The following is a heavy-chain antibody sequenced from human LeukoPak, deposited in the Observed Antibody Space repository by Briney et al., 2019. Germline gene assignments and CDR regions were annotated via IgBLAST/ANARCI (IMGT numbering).Heavy chain of an antibody. CDR2: ISYDGSNK. D-gene: IGHD6-13*01. Sequence: GGSLRLSCAASGFTFSSYEMNWVRQAPGKGLEWVAVISYDGSNKYYADSVKGRFTISRDNSKNTLYLQMNSLRAEDTAVYYCARSLTHSSSWYYFDYWGQGTLVTVSS. J-gene: IGHJ4*02. CDR1: GFTFSSYE. CDR3: ARSLTHSSSWYYFDY. V-gene: IGHV3-30-3*01.